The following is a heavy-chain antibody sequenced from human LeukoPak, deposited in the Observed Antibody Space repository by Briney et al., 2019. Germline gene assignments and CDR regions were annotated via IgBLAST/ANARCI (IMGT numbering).Heavy chain of an antibody. CDR1: GGSISSYY. D-gene: IGHD3-22*01. V-gene: IGHV4-59*01. J-gene: IGHJ4*02. Sequence: SETLSLTCTVSGGSISSYYWSWIRQPPGKGLEWIGYIYYSGSTNYNPSLKSRVTISVDTSKNQFSLKLSSVTAADTAVYYCARAGSGYSFDYWGQGTLVTVSS. CDR2: IYYSGST. CDR3: ARAGSGYSFDY.